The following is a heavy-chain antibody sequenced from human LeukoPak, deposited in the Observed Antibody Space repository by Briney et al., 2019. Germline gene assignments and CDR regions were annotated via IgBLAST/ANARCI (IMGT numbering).Heavy chain of an antibody. Sequence: GGSLRLYCAASGFTFSTYAMNWLRQAPGKGLEWVSYIGSSSNTIYYADSVQGRFTISRDNANNSLYLQMNSLRAEDTAVYHCARDGYDFWSGYPTTVDFWGQGTLVTVSS. J-gene: IGHJ4*02. CDR1: GFTFSTYA. CDR3: ARDGYDFWSGYPTTVDF. CDR2: IGSSSNTI. D-gene: IGHD3-3*01. V-gene: IGHV3-48*01.